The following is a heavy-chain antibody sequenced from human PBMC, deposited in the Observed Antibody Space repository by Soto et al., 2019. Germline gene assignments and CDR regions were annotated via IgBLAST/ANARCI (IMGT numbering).Heavy chain of an antibody. V-gene: IGHV2-5*02. CDR1: GFSLSTEGVA. J-gene: IGHJ4*02. CDR3: AHRDRASGGLFDY. CDR2: IYWDDDE. Sequence: QITLKESGPTLVKPTQTLTLTCTFSGFSLSTEGVAVGWIRQPPGKALEWLSVIYWDDDERSSPSLRSRLTITKDTSNNHVVLIMTNMDPLDTSTYYCAHRDRASGGLFDYWGQGILVTVSS. D-gene: IGHD3-10*01.